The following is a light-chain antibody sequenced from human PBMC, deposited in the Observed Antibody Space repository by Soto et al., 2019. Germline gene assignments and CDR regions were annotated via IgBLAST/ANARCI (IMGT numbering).Light chain of an antibody. J-gene: IGLJ1*01. V-gene: IGLV2-14*03. CDR1: GSDIGGYNS. Sequence: QSALTQPASVSGSPGQSITISCTGTGSDIGGYNSVSWYQQHPGKAPQLMIFDVSRRPSGVSNRFSGSMSAHTASLTISGLQTEDEADYYCSSFTTSTTYVFGTGTKVTVL. CDR3: SSFTTSTTYV. CDR2: DVS.